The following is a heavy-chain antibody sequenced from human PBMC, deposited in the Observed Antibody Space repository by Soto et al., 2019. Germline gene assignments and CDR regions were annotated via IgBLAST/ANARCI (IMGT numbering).Heavy chain of an antibody. Sequence: PGGSLRLSCAASGFTFSSYLMSLVRQAPGKGLEWVANIKQDGSEKYYVDSVKGRFTISRDNAKNSLYLQMNSLRAEDTAVYYCARFYYDSSGYLPSPYYYYYGMDVWGQGTTVTVSS. CDR2: IKQDGSEK. J-gene: IGHJ6*02. CDR1: GFTFSSYL. CDR3: ARFYYDSSGYLPSPYYYYYGMDV. V-gene: IGHV3-7*04. D-gene: IGHD3-22*01.